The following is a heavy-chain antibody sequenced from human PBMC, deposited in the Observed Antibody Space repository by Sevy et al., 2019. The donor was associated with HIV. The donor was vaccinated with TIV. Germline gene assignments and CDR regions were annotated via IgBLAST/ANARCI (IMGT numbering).Heavy chain of an antibody. CDR3: AREPAGDSSGYTPDYWYFDL. V-gene: IGHV1-18*04. Sequence: ASVKVSCKASGYTFASYGITWVRQAPGQGLEWMGWISAYNANTKYAQKFQGRDTMTTDTSTNTAYMELRSLRSDDTALYYCAREPAGDSSGYTPDYWYFDLWGRGTLVTVSS. J-gene: IGHJ2*01. D-gene: IGHD3-22*01. CDR2: ISAYNANT. CDR1: GYTFASYG.